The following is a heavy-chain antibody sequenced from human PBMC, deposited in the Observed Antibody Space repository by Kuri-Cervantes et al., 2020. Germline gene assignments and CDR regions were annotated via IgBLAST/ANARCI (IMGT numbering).Heavy chain of an antibody. CDR2: IYYSGST. D-gene: IGHD6-19*01. V-gene: IGHV4-39*07. CDR3: ARRGNSGWFQYFDY. J-gene: IGHJ4*02. CDR1: GGSISSSSYY. Sequence: SETLSLTCAVSGGSISSSSYYWGWIRQPPGKGLEWIGSIYYSGSTYYSPSLKSRVTISVDTSKNQFSLKLSSVTAADTAVYYCARRGNSGWFQYFDYWGQGTLVTVSS.